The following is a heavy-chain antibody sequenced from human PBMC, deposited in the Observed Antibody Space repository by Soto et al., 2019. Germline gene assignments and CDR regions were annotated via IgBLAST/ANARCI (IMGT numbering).Heavy chain of an antibody. V-gene: IGHV4-31*03. CDR3: ARDPHIRYYYDSSGRWGGGMDV. CDR2: IYYSGST. CDR1: GGSISSGGYY. D-gene: IGHD3-22*01. Sequence: QVQLQESGPGLVKPSQTLSLTCTVSGGSISSGGYYWSWIRQHPGKGLEWIGYIYYSGSTYYNPSLKSRVTISVDTSKNQFSLKLSSVTAADTAVYYCARDPHIRYYYDSSGRWGGGMDVWGQGTTVTVSS. J-gene: IGHJ6*02.